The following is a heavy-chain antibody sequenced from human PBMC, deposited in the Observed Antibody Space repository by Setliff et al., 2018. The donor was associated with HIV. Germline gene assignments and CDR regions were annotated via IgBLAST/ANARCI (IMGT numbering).Heavy chain of an antibody. J-gene: IGHJ4*02. D-gene: IGHD3-22*01. Sequence: PGGSLRLSCAASGFTFSSYSMNWVRQAPGKGLEWVSSISSSSSYIYYADSVKGRFTISRDNSKNTLFLQMSSLRPEDAAVYYCVKLYYYDSSGYGGVSTDSWGQGTLVTVSS. CDR3: VKLYYYDSSGYGGVSTDS. V-gene: IGHV3-21*01. CDR1: GFTFSSYS. CDR2: ISSSSSYI.